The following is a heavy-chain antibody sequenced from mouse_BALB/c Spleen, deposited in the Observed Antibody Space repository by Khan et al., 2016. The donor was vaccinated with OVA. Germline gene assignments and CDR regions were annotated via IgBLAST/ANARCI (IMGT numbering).Heavy chain of an antibody. J-gene: IGHJ3*01. Sequence: QVQLQQSGPELVKPGASVKMSCKASGYTFTDYVINWVKQRTGQGLEWIGDIYPGSGSTYYNEKFKGKDKLTADKSSNTAYMQLSSLTFEDSAVYFCARGGYSVVAYWGQGTLVTVSA. D-gene: IGHD1-1*01. CDR2: IYPGSGST. CDR1: GYTFTDYV. V-gene: IGHV1-77*01. CDR3: ARGGYSVVAY.